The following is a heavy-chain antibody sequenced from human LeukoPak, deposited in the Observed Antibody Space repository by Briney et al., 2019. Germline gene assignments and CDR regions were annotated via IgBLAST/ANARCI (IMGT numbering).Heavy chain of an antibody. V-gene: IGHV4-59*06. D-gene: IGHD3-10*01. Sequence: SETLSLTCTVSGGSISSHYWSWIRQPPGKGLEWIGYIYYSGSTYYNPSLKSRVTISVDTSKNQFSLELSSVTAADTAVYYCARVYGSGSYFLFDYWGQGTLVTVSS. J-gene: IGHJ4*02. CDR2: IYYSGST. CDR1: GGSISSHY. CDR3: ARVYGSGSYFLFDY.